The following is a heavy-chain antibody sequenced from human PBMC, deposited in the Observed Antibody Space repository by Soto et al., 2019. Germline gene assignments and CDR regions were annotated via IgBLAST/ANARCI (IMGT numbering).Heavy chain of an antibody. D-gene: IGHD6-19*01. Sequence: QVQLQESGPGLVKPSGTLSLTCAVSGGSISSSNWWSWVRQPPGKGLAWIGEIYHSGSTNYNPSLQSRVTISVDKSKNQFSLKLSSVTAADTAVYYCARGSSGWFENWFDPWGQGTLVTVSS. CDR1: GGSISSSNW. CDR3: ARGSSGWFENWFDP. J-gene: IGHJ5*02. CDR2: IYHSGST. V-gene: IGHV4-4*02.